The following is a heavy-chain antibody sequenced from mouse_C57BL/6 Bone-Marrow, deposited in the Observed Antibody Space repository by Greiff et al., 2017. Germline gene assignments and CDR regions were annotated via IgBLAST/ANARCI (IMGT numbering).Heavy chain of an antibody. CDR1: GYAFTNYL. D-gene: IGHD3-3*01. Sequence: QVQLQQSGAELVRPGTSVKVSCKASGYAFTNYLIEWVKQRPGQGLELIGVINPGSGGTNYNEKFKGKATLTADKSSSTAYMQLSSLTSEDSAVYFCATRTGARGAMDYGGQGTSVTVSS. CDR2: INPGSGGT. V-gene: IGHV1-54*01. J-gene: IGHJ4*01. CDR3: ATRTGARGAMDY.